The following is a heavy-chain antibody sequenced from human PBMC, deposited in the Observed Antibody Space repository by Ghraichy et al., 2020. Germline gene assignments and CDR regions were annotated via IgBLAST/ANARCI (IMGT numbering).Heavy chain of an antibody. CDR3: ARSPRKFSSGYYWSDAFDI. D-gene: IGHD3-22*01. CDR2: IYHSGST. J-gene: IGHJ3*02. V-gene: IGHV4-4*02. CDR1: GGSISSSNW. Sequence: SETLSLTCAVSGGSISSSNWWSWVRQPPGKGLEWIGEIYHSGSTNYNPSLKSRVTISVDKSKNQFSLKLSSVTAADTAVYYCARSPRKFSSGYYWSDAFDIWSQGTMVTVSS.